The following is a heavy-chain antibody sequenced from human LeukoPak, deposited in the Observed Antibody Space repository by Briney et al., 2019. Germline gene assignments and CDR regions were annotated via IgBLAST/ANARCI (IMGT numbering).Heavy chain of an antibody. J-gene: IGHJ6*03. CDR2: ISSSGSTI. CDR3: ARDPELPSGYYYYMDV. V-gene: IGHV3-48*03. D-gene: IGHD1-26*01. CDR1: GFTFSSYE. Sequence: GGSLRLSCAASGFTFSSYEMNWVRQAPGKGLEWVSYISSSGSTIYYADSVKGRFTISRDNAKNSLYLQMNSLRAEDTAVYYCARDPELPSGYYYYMDVWGKGTTVTVSS.